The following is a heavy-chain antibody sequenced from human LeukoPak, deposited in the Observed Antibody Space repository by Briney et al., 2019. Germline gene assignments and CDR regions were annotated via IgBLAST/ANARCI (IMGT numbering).Heavy chain of an antibody. V-gene: IGHV3-7*04. Sequence: GGSLRLSCAASGFTFSTYWMSWVRQAPGTGLEWVASIKQDGSEKFYVDSVKGRFTISRDNAKNPLYLQMNSLRAEDTAVYYCARGGYQLLWYWGQGTLVTVSS. J-gene: IGHJ4*02. CDR3: ARGGYQLLWY. CDR1: GFTFSTYW. D-gene: IGHD2-2*01. CDR2: IKQDGSEK.